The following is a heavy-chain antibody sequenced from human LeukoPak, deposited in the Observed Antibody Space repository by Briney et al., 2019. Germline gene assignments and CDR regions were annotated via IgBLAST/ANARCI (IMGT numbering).Heavy chain of an antibody. CDR1: GGSISNYY. D-gene: IGHD2-2*01. CDR3: ARGGYCSSSSCYGDDAFDI. CDR2: IYYSGST. J-gene: IGHJ3*02. V-gene: IGHV4-59*01. Sequence: SETLSLTXTVSGGSISNYYWSWIRQSPGEGLEWIGYIYYSGSTNYNPSLMSRVTISVDTPRNQFSLRLSSVTAADTAMYYCARGGYCSSSSCYGDDAFDIWGQGTMVTVSS.